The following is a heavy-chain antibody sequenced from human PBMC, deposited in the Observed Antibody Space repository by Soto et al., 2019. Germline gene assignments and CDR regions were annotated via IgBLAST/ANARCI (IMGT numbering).Heavy chain of an antibody. Sequence: ASVKVSCKASGFSFSDYFMHWVRQAPGQGLEWMGIINPSGGSTSYAQKFQGRVTMTRGTSTSTVYMELSSLRSEDTAVYYCARDQGSSGWYVEYFQHWGQGTLVTVSS. CDR2: INPSGGST. V-gene: IGHV1-46*01. CDR1: GFSFSDYF. D-gene: IGHD6-19*01. J-gene: IGHJ1*01. CDR3: ARDQGSSGWYVEYFQH.